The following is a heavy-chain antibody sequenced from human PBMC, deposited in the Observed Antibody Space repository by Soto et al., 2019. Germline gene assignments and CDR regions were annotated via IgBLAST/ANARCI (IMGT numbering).Heavy chain of an antibody. V-gene: IGHV3-21*01. CDR3: ARDSSVAGRYYYGMAV. J-gene: IGHJ6*02. D-gene: IGHD6-19*01. CDR2: ISSSSSYI. Sequence: GGSLRLSCAASGFTFSSYSMNWVRQAPGKGLEWVSSISSSSSYIYYADSVKGRFTISRDNAKNSLYLQMNSLRAEDAAVYYCARDSSVAGRYYYGMAVWGQGTTVTVSS. CDR1: GFTFSSYS.